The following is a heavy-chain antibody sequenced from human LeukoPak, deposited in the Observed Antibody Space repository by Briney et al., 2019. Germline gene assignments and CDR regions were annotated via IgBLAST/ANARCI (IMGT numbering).Heavy chain of an antibody. D-gene: IGHD4-17*01. CDR2: ISGGGGST. Sequence: PGGSLRLPCAASGLTFSSYVMNWVRQAPGKGLEWVSAISGGGGSTYYADSVKGRFTFSRHNSKNTLYLQMNSLRAEDTAVYYCAKLYNDYGDENFDYWGQGTLVTVSS. CDR3: AKLYNDYGDENFDY. V-gene: IGHV3-23*01. CDR1: GLTFSSYV. J-gene: IGHJ4*02.